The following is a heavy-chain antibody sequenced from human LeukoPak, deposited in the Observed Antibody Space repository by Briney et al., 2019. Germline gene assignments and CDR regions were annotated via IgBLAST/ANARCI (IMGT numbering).Heavy chain of an antibody. V-gene: IGHV3-30*02. Sequence: GGSLRLSCAASGFTFSSYGMHWVRQAPGKGLEWVAFIRYDGSNKYYADSVKGRFTISRHNSKNTLYLQMNSLRAEDTAVYYCAKDYDFWSGYYYYMDVWGKGTTVTVSS. J-gene: IGHJ6*03. CDR2: IRYDGSNK. CDR3: AKDYDFWSGYYYYMDV. CDR1: GFTFSSYG. D-gene: IGHD3-3*01.